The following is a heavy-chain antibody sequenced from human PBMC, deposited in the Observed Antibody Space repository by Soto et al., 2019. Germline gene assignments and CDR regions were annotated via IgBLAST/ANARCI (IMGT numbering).Heavy chain of an antibody. J-gene: IGHJ5*02. D-gene: IGHD2-8*01. CDR3: AVWTYNYCDP. CDR1: GDSISSGGYS. V-gene: IGHV4-30-2*01. CDR2: IYHSGST. Sequence: QLQLQESGSGLVKPSQTLSLTCAVSGDSISSGGYSWSWIRQPLGKGLEWMGYIYHSGSTHYNPSLKSRVTMSVDRAKNQVSLRLISVTAADTAVYYCAVWTYNYCDPWGQGALVTVSS.